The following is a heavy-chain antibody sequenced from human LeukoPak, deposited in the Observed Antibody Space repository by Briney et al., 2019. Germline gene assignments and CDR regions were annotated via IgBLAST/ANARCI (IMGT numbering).Heavy chain of an antibody. D-gene: IGHD3-22*01. J-gene: IGHJ4*02. Sequence: TLSLTCTVSGGSISRGSYDWSWIRQPAGKGLEWIGRMYTSGSTNYNPSLKSRVTISVDTPKNPFTLKLSSVTAADTAVYYCARERVTMIVVADYFDYWGQGTLVTVSS. CDR3: ARERVTMIVVADYFDY. CDR1: GGSISRGSYD. CDR2: MYTSGST. V-gene: IGHV4-61*02.